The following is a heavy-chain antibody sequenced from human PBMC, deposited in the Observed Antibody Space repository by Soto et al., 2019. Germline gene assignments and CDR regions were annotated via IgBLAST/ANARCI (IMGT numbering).Heavy chain of an antibody. CDR2: IIPIFGTA. J-gene: IGHJ4*02. D-gene: IGHD2-21*02. CDR3: ARDGWGGGDSEFDY. Sequence: QVQLVQSGAAVKKPGSSVKVSCKASGGTFSSYAISWVRQAPGQGLEWMGGIIPIFGTANYAQKFQGRVTITADESTGTAYMELSSLSSEDTAVYYCARDGWGGGDSEFDYWGQGTLVTVSS. CDR1: GGTFSSYA. V-gene: IGHV1-69*01.